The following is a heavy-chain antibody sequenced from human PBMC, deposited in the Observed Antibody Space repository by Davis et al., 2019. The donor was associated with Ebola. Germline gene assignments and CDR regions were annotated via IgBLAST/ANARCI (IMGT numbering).Heavy chain of an antibody. CDR2: ISSTSDI. V-gene: IGHV3-21*04. J-gene: IGHJ4*02. CDR1: GFPFTSYI. CDR3: ARRADY. Sequence: GGSLRLPCAASGFPFTSYILSWVRQAPGKGLEWVSSISSTSDIYYRDSVKGRFTISRDNAKNSLYLQMNSLRAEDTAVYYCARRADYWGQGTLVTVSS.